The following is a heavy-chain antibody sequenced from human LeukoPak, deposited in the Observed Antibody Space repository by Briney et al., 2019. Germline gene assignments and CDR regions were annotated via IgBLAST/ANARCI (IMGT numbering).Heavy chain of an antibody. CDR1: GFTFSGYW. CDR3: VRALWFGEASFDF. CDR2: IKQDGSEQ. Sequence: GGSLRLSCVASGFTFSGYWMTWVRQAPGKGLEWVANIKQDGSEQYYVDSVKGRFTISRDNAKNSLYLQMNSLQAEDTALYYCVRALWFGEASFDFWGQGALVTVSS. J-gene: IGHJ4*02. V-gene: IGHV3-7*01. D-gene: IGHD3-10*01.